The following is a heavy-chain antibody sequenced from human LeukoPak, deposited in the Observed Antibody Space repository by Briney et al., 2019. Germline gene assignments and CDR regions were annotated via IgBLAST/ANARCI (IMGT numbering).Heavy chain of an antibody. CDR2: IYPNDSET. D-gene: IGHD3-22*01. CDR1: GYRFTSYL. CDR3: ARGGSYYYDSSGYFPFDY. J-gene: IGHJ4*02. V-gene: IGHV5-51*01. Sequence: GESLKISCKGSGYRFTSYLIGWVRQMPGKGLEWMQIIYPNDSETRYSPSFQGQDTISADKSISTAYLQWSSLKALDTAMYYCARGGSYYYDSSGYFPFDYWGQGTLVTVSS.